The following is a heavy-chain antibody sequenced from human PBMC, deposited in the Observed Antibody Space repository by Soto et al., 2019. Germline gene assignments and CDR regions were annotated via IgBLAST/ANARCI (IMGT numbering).Heavy chain of an antibody. J-gene: IGHJ5*02. Sequence: ASVKVSCKASGYTFTSYAMQWVRQAPGQRLEWMGWINAGNGNTKYSQKFQGRVAITRDTSASTAYMELSSLRSEDTAVYYCARVPDCSSTSCYSPWFDPWGQGTLVTVYS. CDR2: INAGNGNT. V-gene: IGHV1-3*01. D-gene: IGHD2-2*02. CDR3: ARVPDCSSTSCYSPWFDP. CDR1: GYTFTSYA.